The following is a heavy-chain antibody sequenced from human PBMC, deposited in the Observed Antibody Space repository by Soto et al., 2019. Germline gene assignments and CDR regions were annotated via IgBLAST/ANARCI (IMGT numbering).Heavy chain of an antibody. CDR1: GFTFSSYA. Sequence: QVQLVESGGGVVQPGRSLRLSCAASGFTFSSYAMHWVRQAPGKGLEGVAVMSYDGSKIYYADSVKGRFTISRDNSKNTMYLQMISLKVEDTAVYYCARSVNIAVAGTGIDYWGQGTLVTVSS. D-gene: IGHD6-19*01. CDR3: ARSVNIAVAGTGIDY. CDR2: MSYDGSKI. V-gene: IGHV3-30-3*01. J-gene: IGHJ4*02.